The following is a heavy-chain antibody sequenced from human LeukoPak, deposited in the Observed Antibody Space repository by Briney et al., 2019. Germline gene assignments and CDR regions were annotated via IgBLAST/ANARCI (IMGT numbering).Heavy chain of an antibody. CDR1: GGSISSSSYY. CDR3: ARLGEDYYDSSGYSTAAY. CDR2: IYYSGST. J-gene: IGHJ4*02. Sequence: PSGTLSLTCTVSGGSISSSSYYWGWIRQPPGKGLEWIGSIYYSGSTYNNPSPKSRVTISVDTSKNQFSLKLSSVTAADTAVYYCARLGEDYYDSSGYSTAAYWGQGTLVTVSS. D-gene: IGHD3-22*01. V-gene: IGHV4-39*01.